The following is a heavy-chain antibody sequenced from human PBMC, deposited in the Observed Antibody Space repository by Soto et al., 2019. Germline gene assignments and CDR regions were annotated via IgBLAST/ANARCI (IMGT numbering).Heavy chain of an antibody. V-gene: IGHV5-51*01. CDR1: GYSFTSYW. D-gene: IGHD3-22*01. CDR3: GTAYDSSGYYPNQLDY. J-gene: IGHJ4*02. CDR2: IYPGDSDT. Sequence: GESLKISCKGSGYSFTSYWIGWVRQMPGKGLEWMGIIYPGDSDTRYSPSFQGQVTISADKSISTAYLQWSSLKASDTAMYYCGTAYDSSGYYPNQLDYWGQGTLVTSPQ.